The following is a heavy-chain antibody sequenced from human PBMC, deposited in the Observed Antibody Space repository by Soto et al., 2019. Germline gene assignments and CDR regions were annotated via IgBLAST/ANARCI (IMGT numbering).Heavy chain of an antibody. D-gene: IGHD1-26*01. J-gene: IGHJ6*02. V-gene: IGHV4-31*03. CDR2: IYYSGST. Sequence: QVQLQESGPGLVKPSQTLSLTCTVSGGSISSGGYYWSWIRQHPGKGLEWIGYIYYSGSTYYTPSLKSRVTISVDTSKNQFSLKLSSVTAADTAVYYCARAGSGSYSHYYYGMDVWGQGTTVTVSS. CDR3: ARAGSGSYSHYYYGMDV. CDR1: GGSISSGGYY.